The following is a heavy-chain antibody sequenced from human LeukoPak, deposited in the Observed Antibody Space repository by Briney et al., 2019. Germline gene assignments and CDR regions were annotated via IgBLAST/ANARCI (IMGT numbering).Heavy chain of an antibody. J-gene: IGHJ4*02. Sequence: SETLSLTCTVSGGSISSYYWSWIRQPPGKGLKWIGYIYYSGSTSYSPSLRSRVTISVDTSKNQFSLKLSSVTAADTAVYYCARHLGSSWSAGFDYWGQGTLVTVSS. CDR1: GGSISSYY. CDR3: ARHLGSSWSAGFDY. V-gene: IGHV4-59*08. D-gene: IGHD6-13*01. CDR2: IYYSGST.